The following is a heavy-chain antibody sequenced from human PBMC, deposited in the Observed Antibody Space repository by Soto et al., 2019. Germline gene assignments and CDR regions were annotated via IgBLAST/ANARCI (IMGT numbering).Heavy chain of an antibody. CDR1: GFTFSSYA. D-gene: IGHD2-2*01. J-gene: IGHJ4*02. CDR3: AKGYCSGTTCYSPFDY. CDR2: ISGSASAT. Sequence: QPGGSLRLSCAASGFTFSSYAMNWVRQAPGKGLEWVSAISGSASATYYADSVQGRFTISRDNSRNTLYLQMNSLRAEDTAAYYCAKGYCSGTTCYSPFDYWGQGTLVTVSS. V-gene: IGHV3-23*01.